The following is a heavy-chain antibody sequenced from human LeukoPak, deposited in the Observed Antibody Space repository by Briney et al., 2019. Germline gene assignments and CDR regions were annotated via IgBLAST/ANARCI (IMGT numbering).Heavy chain of an antibody. CDR2: IIPILGIA. J-gene: IGHJ4*02. Sequence: GASVKVSCKASGGTFSSYAMSGVRQARGQGLEWMGRIIPILGIANYAQKFQGRVTITADKSTNTAYMELSSRISEDTAVYYCATAAPATATLDYWGQGTLVTVSS. D-gene: IGHD2-15*01. V-gene: IGHV1-69*04. CDR3: ATAAPATATLDY. CDR1: GGTFSSYA.